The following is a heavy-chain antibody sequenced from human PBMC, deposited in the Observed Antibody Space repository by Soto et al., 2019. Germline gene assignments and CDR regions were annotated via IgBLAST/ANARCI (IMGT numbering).Heavy chain of an antibody. CDR2: IYHSGST. J-gene: IGHJ5*02. D-gene: IGHD3-22*01. CDR3: ARANPSYYYDSSGDNWFDP. Sequence: SETLSLTCAVSGGSISSGGYSWSWIRQPPGKGLEWIGYIYHSGSTYYNPSLKSRVTISVDRSKNQFSLKLSSVTAADTAVYYCARANPSYYYDSSGDNWFDPWGQGTLVTVSS. CDR1: GGSISSGGYS. V-gene: IGHV4-30-2*01.